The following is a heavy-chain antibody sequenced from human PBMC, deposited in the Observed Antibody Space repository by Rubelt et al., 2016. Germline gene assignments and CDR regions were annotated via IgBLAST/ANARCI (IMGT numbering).Heavy chain of an antibody. CDR3: ARGVGTAFDP. CDR2: IHPNRGCK. Sequence: QVQLVQSGAEVKKPGASVKVSCKASGYTFTGYYMHWVRQAPGPGLAWVGRIHPNRGCKNYAQKFQGRVTMTRDTSISTAYMELSRLRSDDTAVYYCARGVGTAFDPWGQGTLVTVSS. J-gene: IGHJ5*02. CDR1: GYTFTGYY. D-gene: IGHD1-1*01. V-gene: IGHV1-2*02.